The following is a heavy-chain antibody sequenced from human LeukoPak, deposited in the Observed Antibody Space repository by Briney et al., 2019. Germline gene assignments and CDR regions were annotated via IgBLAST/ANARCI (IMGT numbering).Heavy chain of an antibody. CDR3: ARGRGSSGWYGLSWFDP. CDR2: INHSGST. Sequence: SETLSLTCAVYGGSFRGYYWSWIRQPPGKGLEWIGEINHSGSTNYNPSLKSRVTISVDTSKNQFSLKLSSVTAADTAVYYCARGRGSSGWYGLSWFDPWGQGTLVTVSS. V-gene: IGHV4-34*01. D-gene: IGHD6-19*01. J-gene: IGHJ5*02. CDR1: GGSFRGYY.